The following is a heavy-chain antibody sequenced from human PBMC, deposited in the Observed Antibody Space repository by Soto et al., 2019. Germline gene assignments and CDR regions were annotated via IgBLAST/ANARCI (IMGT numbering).Heavy chain of an antibody. J-gene: IGHJ4*02. CDR2: ITSGSRYT. V-gene: IGHV3-11*06. D-gene: IGHD2-8*01. CDR3: ARSGGGLGYCTDGVCEPSDY. CDR1: GFTFSDYY. Sequence: QVQLVESGGGLVKPRGSLRLSCAASGFTFSDYYMSWIRQAPGKGLEWVSYITSGSRYTNYADSVKGRFTISRDNAKNSLYLQMSSLRAEDTAVYYCARSGGGLGYCTDGVCEPSDYWGQGALVTVSS.